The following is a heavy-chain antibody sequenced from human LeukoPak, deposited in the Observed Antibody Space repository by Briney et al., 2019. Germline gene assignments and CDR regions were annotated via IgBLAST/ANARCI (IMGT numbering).Heavy chain of an antibody. CDR2: ISSSSSY. CDR1: GFTFSSYA. Sequence: NPGGSLRLSCAASGFTFSSYAMSWVRQAPGKGLEWVSSISSSSSYYYADSVKGRFTISRDNANNSLCLQMNSLRAEDTAVYYCARSQDAFDIWGQGTMVTVSS. V-gene: IGHV3-21*01. J-gene: IGHJ3*02. CDR3: ARSQDAFDI.